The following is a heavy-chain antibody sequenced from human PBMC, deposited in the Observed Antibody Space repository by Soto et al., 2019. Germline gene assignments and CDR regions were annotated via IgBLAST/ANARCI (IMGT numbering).Heavy chain of an antibody. D-gene: IGHD4-4*01. CDR3: ATLGRHDYKLGKGY. CDR1: GFSFSSYG. J-gene: IGHJ4*02. V-gene: IGHV3-64D*08. CDR2: IGSNGYST. Sequence: EVQLVESGGGLVQPGGSLRISCSASGFSFSSYGMHWVRQAPGKGLECVSAIGSNGYSTYYAAFVKGRFTISRDNSKNTLYVQMSSLRPEDTAVYYCATLGRHDYKLGKGYWGQGTLVTVSS.